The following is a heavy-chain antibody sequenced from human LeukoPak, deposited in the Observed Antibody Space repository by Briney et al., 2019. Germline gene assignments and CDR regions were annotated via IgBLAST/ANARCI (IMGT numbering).Heavy chain of an antibody. CDR2: ISYDGSNK. CDR1: GFTFSSYA. CDR3: AREFDALND. Sequence: PGGSLRLSCAASGFTFSSYAMHWVRQAPGKGLEWVAVISYDGSNKYYADSVKGRFTISRDNSKNTLYLQMNSLRAEDTAVYYCAREFDALNDWGQGTLVTVSS. J-gene: IGHJ4*02. D-gene: IGHD3-9*01. V-gene: IGHV3-30*04.